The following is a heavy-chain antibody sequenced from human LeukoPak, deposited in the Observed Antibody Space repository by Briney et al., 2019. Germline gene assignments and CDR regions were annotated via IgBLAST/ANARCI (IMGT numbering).Heavy chain of an antibody. D-gene: IGHD2-2*01. CDR3: AKEGYCSSTSCYEYYYYYYYMDV. V-gene: IGHV1-2*02. Sequence: ASVKVSCKASGYTFTGYYMHWVRQAPGQGLEGMGWINPNSGGTNYAQKFQGRVTMTRDTSISTAYMELSRLRSDDTAVYYCAKEGYCSSTSCYEYYYYYYYMDVWGKGTTVTVSS. CDR2: INPNSGGT. CDR1: GYTFTGYY. J-gene: IGHJ6*03.